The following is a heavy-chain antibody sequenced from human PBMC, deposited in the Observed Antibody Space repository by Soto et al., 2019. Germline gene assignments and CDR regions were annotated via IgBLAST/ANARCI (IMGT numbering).Heavy chain of an antibody. D-gene: IGHD6-19*01. Sequence: GGSLRLSCEVSGFSFSAYTMNWFRHTPGLGLEWLAFITQTSGYTYYADSVKGRFTISRDNGKSSLYLEMSDLRAEDTAVYYCARDLGWAFDYWGRGT. CDR1: GFSFSAYT. CDR2: ITQTSGYT. CDR3: ARDLGWAFDY. V-gene: IGHV3-21*05. J-gene: IGHJ4*02.